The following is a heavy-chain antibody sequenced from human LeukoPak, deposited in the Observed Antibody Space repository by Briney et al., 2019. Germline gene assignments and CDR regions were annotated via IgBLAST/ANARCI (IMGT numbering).Heavy chain of an antibody. D-gene: IGHD3-3*01. CDR2: INHSGST. CDR1: GGSFSGYY. J-gene: IGHJ5*02. Sequence: SETLSLTCAVYGGSFSGYYWSWIRQPPGKGLEWIGEINHSGSTSYNPSLKSRVTISVDTSKNQFSLKLSSVTGADTAVYYCARGPRFFDPWGQGTLVTVSS. V-gene: IGHV4-34*01. CDR3: ARGPRFFDP.